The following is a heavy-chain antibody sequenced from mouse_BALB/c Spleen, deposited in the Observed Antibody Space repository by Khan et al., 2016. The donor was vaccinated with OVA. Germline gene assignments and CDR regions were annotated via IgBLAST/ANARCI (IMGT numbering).Heavy chain of an antibody. CDR2: FHPYNDDT. Sequence: QVQLKESGTELVKPGASVKMSCKAFGYTFTTYPIEWMKQNHGKSLEWIGNFHPYNDDTKYNEKFKGKAKLTVEKSSCTVYLELSRLTSDDSAVYYCTRRSRYDAAWFAYWGQGTLVTVSA. D-gene: IGHD2-14*01. V-gene: IGHV1-47*01. CDR1: GYTFTTYP. J-gene: IGHJ3*01. CDR3: TRRSRYDAAWFAY.